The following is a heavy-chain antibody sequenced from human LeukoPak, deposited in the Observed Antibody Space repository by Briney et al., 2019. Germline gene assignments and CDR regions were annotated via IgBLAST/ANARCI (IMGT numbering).Heavy chain of an antibody. D-gene: IGHD3-10*01. CDR2: INHSGST. J-gene: IGHJ4*02. V-gene: IGHV4-34*01. CDR1: GGSFSGYY. Sequence: SETLSLTCAVYGGSFSGYYWSWIRQPPGKGLEWIGEINHSGSTNYNPSLKSRVTISVDTSKNQFSLKLSSVTAADTAVYFCARAPPWFGESNADYWGQGTLVTVSS. CDR3: ARAPPWFGESNADY.